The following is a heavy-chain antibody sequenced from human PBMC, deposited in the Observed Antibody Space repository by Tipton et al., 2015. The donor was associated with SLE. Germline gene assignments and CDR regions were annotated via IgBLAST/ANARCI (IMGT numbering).Heavy chain of an antibody. CDR3: ARTPCSGGSCAHYFDY. V-gene: IGHV4-31*03. CDR1: GGSVSSGSYY. Sequence: TLSLTCTVSGGSVSSGSYYWSWIRQPPGKGLEWIGYIYYSGSTYYNPSLESRVTISVDTSKKQFSLKLSSVTAADTAVYYCARTPCSGGSCAHYFDYWGQGTLVTVSA. J-gene: IGHJ4*02. CDR2: IYYSGST. D-gene: IGHD2-15*01.